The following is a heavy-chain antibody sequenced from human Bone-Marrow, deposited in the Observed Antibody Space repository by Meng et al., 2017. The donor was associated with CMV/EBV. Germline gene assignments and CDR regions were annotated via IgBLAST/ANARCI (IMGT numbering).Heavy chain of an antibody. CDR1: GFTFSSYW. J-gene: IGHJ5*02. D-gene: IGHD3-10*01. V-gene: IGHV3-7*01. Sequence: GESLKISCAASGFTFSSYWMSRVRQAPGKGLEWVANIKQDGSEKYYVDSVKGRFTISRDNAKNSLYLQMNSLRAEDTAVYYCARDQLRGNTMVRGVIPWFDPWGQGTLVTVSS. CDR3: ARDQLRGNTMVRGVIPWFDP. CDR2: IKQDGSEK.